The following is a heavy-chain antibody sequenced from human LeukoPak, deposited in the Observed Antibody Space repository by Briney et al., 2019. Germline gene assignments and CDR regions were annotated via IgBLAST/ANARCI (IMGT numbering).Heavy chain of an antibody. V-gene: IGHV3-15*01. CDR2: IKSKTDGGTT. CDR3: TTVRYYGSGSYYGRY. Sequence: PGGSLRLSCAASGFTFSNAWMSWVRQAPGKGLEWVGRIKSKTDGGTTDYAAPVKGRFTISRDDSKNTLYLQMNSLKTEDTAVYYCTTVRYYGSGSYYGRYWGQGTLVTVSS. J-gene: IGHJ4*02. CDR1: GFTFSNAW. D-gene: IGHD3-10*01.